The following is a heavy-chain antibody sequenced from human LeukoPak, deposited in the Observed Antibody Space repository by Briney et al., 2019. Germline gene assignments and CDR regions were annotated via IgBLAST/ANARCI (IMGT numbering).Heavy chain of an antibody. CDR1: GDTFSD. V-gene: IGHV7-4-1*02. D-gene: IGHD4-17*01. CDR3: ARVYGDYISTDY. CDR2: INTNTGNP. Sequence: ASVKVSCKAFGDTFSDMNWVRQAPGQGLEWMGWINTNTGNPTYVQGFRGRFVFSLDTSVSTAYLQISSLKAEDTAVYYCARVYGDYISTDYWGQGTLVTVSS. J-gene: IGHJ4*02.